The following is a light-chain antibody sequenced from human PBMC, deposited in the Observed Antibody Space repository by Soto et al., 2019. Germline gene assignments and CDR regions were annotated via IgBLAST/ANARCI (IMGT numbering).Light chain of an antibody. CDR2: GAS. V-gene: IGKV3-11*01. CDR1: QSISNS. CDR3: QQRDNWRST. J-gene: IGKJ2*01. Sequence: EIVLTQSPAALSLSPGERATLSCRASQSISNSLAWYQQKPGQAPRLLIDGASNRATGIPARFSGSGSGTDFTLIISSLEPDDVAVYYCQQRDNWRSTFGQGTKLEIK.